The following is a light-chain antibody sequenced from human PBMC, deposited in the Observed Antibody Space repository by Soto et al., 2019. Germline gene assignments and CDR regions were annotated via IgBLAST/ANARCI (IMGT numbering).Light chain of an antibody. CDR1: QSVGSY. V-gene: IGKV3-11*01. CDR3: QQYGSSPLT. CDR2: DAS. Sequence: EIVLRQSPVTLSLSPGERATLSCRASQSVGSYLAWYQQKPGQAPRLLIYDASNRATGIPTRFSGSGSGTDFTLTINSLEPEDFAVYFCQQYGSSPLTFGGGTKVEIK. J-gene: IGKJ4*01.